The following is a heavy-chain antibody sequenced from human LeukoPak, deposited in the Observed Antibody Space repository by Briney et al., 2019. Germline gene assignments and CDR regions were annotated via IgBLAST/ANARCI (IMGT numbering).Heavy chain of an antibody. Sequence: GQSPKISCEASGYSFTTYWIGWVRQMPGKGLEWMGFIYPGDSDTTYSPSFQGQVTISADKSISTAYLQWSSLKASDTAMYYCAKQDTSGYYGLDFWGQGTLVTVSS. CDR1: GYSFTTYW. D-gene: IGHD3-22*01. CDR3: AKQDTSGYYGLDF. J-gene: IGHJ4*02. V-gene: IGHV5-51*01. CDR2: IYPGDSDT.